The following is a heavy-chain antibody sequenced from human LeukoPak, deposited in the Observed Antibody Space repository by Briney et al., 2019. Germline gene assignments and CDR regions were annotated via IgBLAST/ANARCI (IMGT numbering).Heavy chain of an antibody. CDR2: ISGSGGST. V-gene: IGHV3-23*01. J-gene: IGHJ3*02. CDR3: AKDRSGYYLRGATVDAFDI. D-gene: IGHD3-22*01. Sequence: GGSPRLSCAASGFTFSSYAMSWVRQAPGKGLEWVSAISGSGGSTYYADSVKGRFTISRDNSKNTLYLQMNSLRAEDTAVYYCAKDRSGYYLRGATVDAFDIWGQGTMVTVSS. CDR1: GFTFSSYA.